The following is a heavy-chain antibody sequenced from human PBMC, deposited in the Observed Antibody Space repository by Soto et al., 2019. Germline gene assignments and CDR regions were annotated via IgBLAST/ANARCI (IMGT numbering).Heavy chain of an antibody. CDR3: ARDISGSYTYYYYGMDV. Sequence: EVQLVESGGGLVKPGGSLRLSCAASGFTFSSYSMNWVRQAPGKGLEWVSSISSSSSYIYYADSVKGRFTISRDNAKNSLYLQMNSLRAEDTAVYYCARDISGSYTYYYYGMDVWGQGTTVTVSS. CDR2: ISSSSSYI. V-gene: IGHV3-21*01. D-gene: IGHD1-26*01. J-gene: IGHJ6*02. CDR1: GFTFSSYS.